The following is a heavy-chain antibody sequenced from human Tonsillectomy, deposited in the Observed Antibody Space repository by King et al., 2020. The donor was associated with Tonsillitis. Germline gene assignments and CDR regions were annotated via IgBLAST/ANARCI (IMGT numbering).Heavy chain of an antibody. Sequence: VQLQESGPGLVKPSETLSLTCTVSGGSISNYYWSWVRQPAGKGLEWIGRIYTSGDTNYNSSLKSRVTMSVDTSKNQFSLNLSSVTAADTAVYYWARAARPSYGLFDPWGQGTLVTVSS. J-gene: IGHJ5*02. CDR1: GGSISNYY. V-gene: IGHV4-4*07. CDR2: IYTSGDT. D-gene: IGHD3-10*01. CDR3: ARAARPSYGLFDP.